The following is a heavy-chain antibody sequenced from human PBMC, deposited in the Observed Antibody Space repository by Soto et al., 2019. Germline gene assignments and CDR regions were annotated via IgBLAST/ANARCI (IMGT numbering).Heavy chain of an antibody. D-gene: IGHD1-26*01. V-gene: IGHV3-21*06. Sequence: EVQVVESGGGLVNPGGSLRLSCNFTFSMYSMNWVRQAPGKGLEWVASISSGGVYIKYADSVQGRFTISRDNAKNSVSLQMNSLKVEDTAVYDCTRDQGGSYDSWFDPWGQGTRVVVSS. J-gene: IGHJ5*02. CDR1: TFSMYS. CDR3: TRDQGGSYDSWFDP. CDR2: ISSGGVYI.